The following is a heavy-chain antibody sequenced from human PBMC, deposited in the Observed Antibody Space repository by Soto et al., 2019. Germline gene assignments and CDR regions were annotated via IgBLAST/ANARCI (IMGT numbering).Heavy chain of an antibody. Sequence: RLSCAASGFTFSNYDMNWVRQAPGKGLEWVSAISGRGSSTYYADSVKGRFTISRDDSKNTAYLQMNSLRAEDTAVYYCAKGSIVAGAIRYDLDYWGQGTLVTVSS. D-gene: IGHD2-2*01. V-gene: IGHV3-23*01. CDR2: ISGRGSST. CDR3: AKGSIVAGAIRYDLDY. CDR1: GFTFSNYD. J-gene: IGHJ4*02.